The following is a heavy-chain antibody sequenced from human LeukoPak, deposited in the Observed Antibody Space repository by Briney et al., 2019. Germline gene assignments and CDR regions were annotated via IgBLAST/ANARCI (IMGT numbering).Heavy chain of an antibody. CDR2: ISSNGGST. J-gene: IGHJ6*03. V-gene: IGHV3-64*01. CDR3: ARDREVATARYMDV. D-gene: IGHD5-12*01. Sequence: GGSLRLSCAASGFTFSSYAMHWVRQAPGKGLEYVSAISSNGGSTYYANSVKGRFTISRDNSKNTLYLQMGSLRAEDMAVYYCARDREVATARYMDVWGKGTTVTISS. CDR1: GFTFSSYA.